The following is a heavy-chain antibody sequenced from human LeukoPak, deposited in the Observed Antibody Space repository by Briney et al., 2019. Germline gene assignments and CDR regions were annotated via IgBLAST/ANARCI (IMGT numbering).Heavy chain of an antibody. D-gene: IGHD3-10*01. V-gene: IGHV5-51*01. Sequence: PGASLKISCKGSGYSFTSYWIGWVRQVPGKGLEWMGIIYHGDSDTRYSPSFQGQVTISADKSISTAYLQWSSLKASDTAMYYCARHYYGSGGRVDPWGQGTLVTVSS. CDR3: ARHYYGSGGRVDP. CDR2: IYHGDSDT. CDR1: GYSFTSYW. J-gene: IGHJ5*02.